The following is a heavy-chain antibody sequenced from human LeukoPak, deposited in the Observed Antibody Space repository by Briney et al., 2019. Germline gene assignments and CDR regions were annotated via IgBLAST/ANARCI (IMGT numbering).Heavy chain of an antibody. Sequence: PGGSLRLSCAASGFSFSSYEMNWVRQAPGKGLEWVSYIGSSGSTVYYADSVKGRFTISRDNAKNSLYLQMNSLRAEDTALYYCARGYYYDSSGYYLYWGQGTLVTVSS. CDR1: GFSFSSYE. D-gene: IGHD3-22*01. V-gene: IGHV3-48*03. CDR2: IGSSGSTV. J-gene: IGHJ4*02. CDR3: ARGYYYDSSGYYLY.